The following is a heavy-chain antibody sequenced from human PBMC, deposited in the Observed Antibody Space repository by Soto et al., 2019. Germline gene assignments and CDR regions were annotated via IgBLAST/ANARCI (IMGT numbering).Heavy chain of an antibody. D-gene: IGHD3-10*01. CDR2: ISYDGSNK. Sequence: QVQLGESGGGVVQPGRSLRLSCAASGFTFSSYGMHWVRQTPGKGLECVAVISYDGSNKYYADSVKGRFTISRDNSKNTLYLQMNSLRAEDTAVYYCAKDLSLHYYGSWGPHAFDIWGQGTMVTVSS. V-gene: IGHV3-30*18. J-gene: IGHJ3*02. CDR1: GFTFSSYG. CDR3: AKDLSLHYYGSWGPHAFDI.